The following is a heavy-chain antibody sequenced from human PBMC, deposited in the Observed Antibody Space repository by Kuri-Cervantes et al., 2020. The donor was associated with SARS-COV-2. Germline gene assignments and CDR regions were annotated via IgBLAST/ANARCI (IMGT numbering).Heavy chain of an antibody. CDR1: GGSISSYY. CDR2: IYYSGST. J-gene: IGHJ3*02. Sequence: SETLSLTCTVSGGSISSYYWSWIRQPPGKGLEWIGYIYYSGSTNYNPSLKSRVTISVDTSKNQFSLKLSSVTAADTAVYYCARVHSTGFGELLSAFDIWGQGTMVTVSS. CDR3: ARVHSTGFGELLSAFDI. D-gene: IGHD3-10*01. V-gene: IGHV4-59*01.